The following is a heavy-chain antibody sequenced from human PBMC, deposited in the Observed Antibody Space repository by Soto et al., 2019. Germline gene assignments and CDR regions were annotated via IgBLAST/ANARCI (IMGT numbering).Heavy chain of an antibody. D-gene: IGHD3-3*01. J-gene: IGHJ5*02. CDR3: ARLRDFGWFDP. Sequence: SETLSLTCTVSGGSISSSSYYWGWIRQPPGKGPEWIGSIYYSGSTYYNPSLKSRVTISVDTSKNQFSLKLSSVTAADTAVYYCARLRDFGWFDPWGQGALVTVSS. CDR2: IYYSGST. CDR1: GGSISSSSYY. V-gene: IGHV4-39*01.